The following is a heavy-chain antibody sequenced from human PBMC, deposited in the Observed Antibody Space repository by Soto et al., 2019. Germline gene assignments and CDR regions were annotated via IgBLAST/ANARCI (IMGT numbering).Heavy chain of an antibody. D-gene: IGHD1-26*01. CDR1: GDSVSSDTAA. V-gene: IGHV6-1*01. CDR2: TLFRSRWYN. Sequence: QVQLQQSGPGLVKPSETLSLTCGISGDSVSSDTAAWNWIRQTPSRVLGWLGRTLFRSRWYNYYASSVEGRITFKPDTSKNQFSLQLNSVTPEDTAVYYCARGGKYAFNIWDQGTMVTVSS. J-gene: IGHJ3*02. CDR3: ARGGKYAFNI.